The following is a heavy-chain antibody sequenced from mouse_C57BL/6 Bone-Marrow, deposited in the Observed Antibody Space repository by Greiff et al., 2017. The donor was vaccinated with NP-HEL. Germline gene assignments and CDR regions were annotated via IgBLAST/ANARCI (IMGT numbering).Heavy chain of an antibody. CDR3: TRGTTVGYFDY. J-gene: IGHJ2*01. CDR2: IRNKANNHAT. D-gene: IGHD1-1*01. Sequence: EVKLVESGGGLVQPGGSMKLPCAASGFTFSDAWMDWVRQSPEKGLEWVAEIRNKANNHATYYAESVKGRFTISRDDSKSSVYLQMNSLRAEDTGIYYCTRGTTVGYFDYWGQGTTLTVSS. V-gene: IGHV6-6*01. CDR1: GFTFSDAW.